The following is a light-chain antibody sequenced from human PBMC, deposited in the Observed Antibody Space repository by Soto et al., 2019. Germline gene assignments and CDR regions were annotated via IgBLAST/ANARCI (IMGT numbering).Light chain of an antibody. CDR2: DTS. Sequence: IVLTQSPATLSLSPGERATLSCRASQSVSSYLAWYQLKPGQAPRLLIYDTSNRATGIPARFSGSGSGTDFTLTISSLEPEDFAVYYCQQRSNWLSFGGGTKV. CDR1: QSVSSY. V-gene: IGKV3-11*01. CDR3: QQRSNWLS. J-gene: IGKJ4*01.